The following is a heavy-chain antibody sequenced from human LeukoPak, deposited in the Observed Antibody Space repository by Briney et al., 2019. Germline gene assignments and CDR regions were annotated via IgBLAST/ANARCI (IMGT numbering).Heavy chain of an antibody. J-gene: IGHJ4*02. CDR1: GFTFSGSA. Sequence: GGSLRLSCAASGFTFSGSAMHWVRQASGKGLEWVGRIRSKANSYATAYAASVKGRFTTSRDNSKDTLFLQMNSLTTGDTAVYYCAKCASSHGVCLNFDYWGQGILVTVSS. CDR2: IRSKANSYAT. D-gene: IGHD2-8*01. V-gene: IGHV3-73*01. CDR3: AKCASSHGVCLNFDY.